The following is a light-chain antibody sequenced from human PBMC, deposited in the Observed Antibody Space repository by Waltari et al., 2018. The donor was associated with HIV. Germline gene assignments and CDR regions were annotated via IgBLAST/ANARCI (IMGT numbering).Light chain of an antibody. V-gene: IGLV3-21*04. CDR2: DDS. Sequence: SYVLTQPPSVSVAPGKTAKIACEGDNLELKSVHWYQQRPGPAPTPVIDDDSDRPTGIPGRFSGSNSGNTATLSITRVEVGDEADYYCQVWDSSSDHWVFGGGTKLTVL. CDR1: NLELKS. CDR3: QVWDSSSDHWV. J-gene: IGLJ3*02.